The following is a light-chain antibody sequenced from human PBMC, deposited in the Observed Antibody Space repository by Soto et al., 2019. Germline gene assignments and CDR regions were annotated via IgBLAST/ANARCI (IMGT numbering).Light chain of an antibody. J-gene: IGKJ4*01. CDR3: QQRNNWPPVT. CDR2: GAS. Sequence: IQLTQSPSSLSASVGDRVTITCRASQGIINYLAWYQQKPGKAPKLLIYGASTLQSGVPSRFGGSGSGTDFTLTVSSLEPEDFAVYYCQQRNNWPPVTFGGGTKVEIK. CDR1: QGIINY. V-gene: IGKV1-9*01.